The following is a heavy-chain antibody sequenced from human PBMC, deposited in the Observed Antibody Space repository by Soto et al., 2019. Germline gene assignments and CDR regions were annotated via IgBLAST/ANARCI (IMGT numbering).Heavy chain of an antibody. Sequence: GGSLRLSCEASGFTFISSWMSWVRQAPGKGLERVSYIKPDGSETDYVDSVRGRFTISRDNAKNSRYLQMNSLRAEDTALYYFARGPTFGAFDIWRKGTMGTVSS. J-gene: IGHJ3*02. V-gene: IGHV3-7*01. CDR2: IKPDGSET. CDR1: GFTFISSW. D-gene: IGHD3-10*01. CDR3: ARGPTFGAFDI.